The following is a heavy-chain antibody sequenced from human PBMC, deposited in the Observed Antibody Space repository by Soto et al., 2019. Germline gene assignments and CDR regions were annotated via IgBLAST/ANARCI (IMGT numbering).Heavy chain of an antibody. Sequence: QVKLVQSGAEVRQPASSVKVSCKTSGGTFSSYAISWVRQAPGQGLEWMGGLVPIVDTATYAQKFQGRVTITAQESATTACMAWRWLRSDDTAVYCWVSVVAIPCYRDYWGQGTRDTFPS. CDR1: GGTFSSYA. CDR2: LVPIVDTA. D-gene: IGHD2-15*01. CDR3: VSVVAIPCYRDY. V-gene: IGHV1-69*12. J-gene: IGHJ4*02.